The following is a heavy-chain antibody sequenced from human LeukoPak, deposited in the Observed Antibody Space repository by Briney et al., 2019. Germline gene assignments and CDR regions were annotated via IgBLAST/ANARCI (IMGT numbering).Heavy chain of an antibody. CDR3: ARSADPMIVVWYAFDI. J-gene: IGHJ3*02. V-gene: IGHV1-2*02. CDR2: INPNSGGT. D-gene: IGHD3-22*01. CDR1: GYTFTGYY. Sequence: ASVKVSCKASGYTFTGYYMHWVRQAPGQGLEWMGWINPNSGGTNYAQKFQGRVTMTRDTSISTAYMELSRLGSDDTAVYYCARSADPMIVVWYAFDIWGQGTMVTVSS.